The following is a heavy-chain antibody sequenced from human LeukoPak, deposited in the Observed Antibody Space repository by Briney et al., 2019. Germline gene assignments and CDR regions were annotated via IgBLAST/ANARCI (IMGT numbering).Heavy chain of an antibody. Sequence: SETLSLTCTVSGGSISSYYWSWIRQPPGKGLEWIGYIYYSGSTYYNPSLKSRVTISVDTSKNQFSLKLSSVTAADTAVYYCATSKGRGIAVDPTYWGQGTLVTVSS. CDR1: GGSISSYY. V-gene: IGHV4-59*12. D-gene: IGHD6-19*01. CDR2: IYYSGST. CDR3: ATSKGRGIAVDPTY. J-gene: IGHJ4*02.